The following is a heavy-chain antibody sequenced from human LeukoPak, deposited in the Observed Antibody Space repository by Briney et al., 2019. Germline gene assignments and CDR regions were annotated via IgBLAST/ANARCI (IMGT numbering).Heavy chain of an antibody. CDR2: IHIDGRT. V-gene: IGHV4-61*02. D-gene: IGHD2/OR15-2a*01. Sequence: LXCXVSGGSIXXXXYYXXXIXXXXGXGXXWXGRIHIDGRTNYNPSLKSRLSFSLDASKNVFSLKMTSVTATDTAVYYCVRSFHLPENWFDPWGQGTLVTVSS. CDR3: VRSFHLPENWFDP. J-gene: IGHJ5*02. CDR1: GGSIXXXXYY.